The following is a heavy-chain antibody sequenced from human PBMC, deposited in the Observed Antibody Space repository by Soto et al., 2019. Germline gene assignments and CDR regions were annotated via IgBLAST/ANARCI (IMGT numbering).Heavy chain of an antibody. CDR1: GFTFNGYA. CDR2: IGTDGNT. J-gene: IGHJ4*01. Sequence: GGSLRLSCAASGFTFNGYAMNWVRQAPGKGLAWVSAIGTDGNTYYANSVKGRFTISRDNSWTTLYLQMNSLRVEDTALYYCVRKYPGTRPFDYWGQGTLVTVSS. V-gene: IGHV3-23*01. CDR3: VRKYPGTRPFDY. D-gene: IGHD2-2*01.